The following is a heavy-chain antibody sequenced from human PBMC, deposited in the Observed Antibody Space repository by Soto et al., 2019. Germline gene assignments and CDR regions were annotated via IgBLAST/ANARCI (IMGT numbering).Heavy chain of an antibody. CDR3: ARGTTTNWYYFDY. D-gene: IGHD2-2*01. J-gene: IGHJ4*02. CDR2: IYPGDSDT. Sequence: GESLKISCNGSGYSFTSYWIGWVRQMPGKGLEWMGIIYPGDSDTRYSPSFQGQVTISADKSISTAYLQWSSLKASDTAMYYCARGTTTNWYYFDYWGQGTLVTVSS. V-gene: IGHV5-51*01. CDR1: GYSFTSYW.